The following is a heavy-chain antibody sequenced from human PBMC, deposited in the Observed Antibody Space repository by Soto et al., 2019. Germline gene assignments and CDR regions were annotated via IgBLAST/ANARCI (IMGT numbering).Heavy chain of an antibody. CDR2: FDPENGKT. J-gene: IGHJ4*02. CDR1: GYTLTELS. D-gene: IGHD6-19*01. CDR3: ARDRGIAVAGTDFAY. Sequence: GASVKVSCKVSGYTLTELSMHWVRQAPGKGLEWMGGFDPENGKTNYAQKFQGRVTMTTDTSTDTAYMELRSLRSDDTAVYYCARDRGIAVAGTDFAYWGQGTLVTVSS. V-gene: IGHV1-24*01.